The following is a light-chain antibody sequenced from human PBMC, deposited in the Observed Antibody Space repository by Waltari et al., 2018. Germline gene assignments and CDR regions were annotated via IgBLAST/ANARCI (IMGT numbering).Light chain of an antibody. V-gene: IGLV3-1*01. J-gene: IGLJ2*01. CDR2: QER. CDR3: QAWDSSTVV. Sequence: SYELTQPPSVSVSPGQTASIPCPGDKLGDKYVSWYQLKPGQSPVLVIYQERQRPSGIPERFSGSNSGNTATLTISGTQAMDEADYYCQAWDSSTVVFGGGTKLTVL. CDR1: KLGDKY.